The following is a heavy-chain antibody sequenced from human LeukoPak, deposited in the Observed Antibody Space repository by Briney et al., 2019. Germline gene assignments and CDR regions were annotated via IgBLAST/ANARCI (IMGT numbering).Heavy chain of an antibody. Sequence: SETLSLTCTVSGGSINSATYYWRWIRQPPGKGLEWIGTIYSSGSTSYTPSLESRVTMSVDTSKTQFFLKLTSVTDADTAVYYCARAPAYCAGHRETDYFDHWGQGALVTVSS. CDR1: GGSINSATYY. D-gene: IGHD2-21*01. J-gene: IGHJ4*02. V-gene: IGHV4-39*01. CDR3: ARAPAYCAGHRETDYFDH. CDR2: IYSSGST.